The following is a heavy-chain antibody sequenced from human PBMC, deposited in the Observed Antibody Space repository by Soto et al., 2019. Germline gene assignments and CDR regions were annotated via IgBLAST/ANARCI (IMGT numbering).Heavy chain of an antibody. CDR2: IRSSGDRT. Sequence: EVQLLESGGGLVQPGGSLRLSCAASGFTFNNYAMTWVRQAPGKGLEWVSVIRSSGDRTYYADSVKGRFTISRDNSKNTLYMQMNSLRAEDTAVYYCAKQQGPGTPYYYAMDVWGQGTTVTVSS. D-gene: IGHD1-1*01. J-gene: IGHJ6*02. CDR1: GFTFNNYA. CDR3: AKQQGPGTPYYYAMDV. V-gene: IGHV3-23*01.